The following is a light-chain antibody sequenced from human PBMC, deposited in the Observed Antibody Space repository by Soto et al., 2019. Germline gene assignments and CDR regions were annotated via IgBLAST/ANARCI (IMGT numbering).Light chain of an antibody. CDR3: QQYCSSPPWT. CDR2: CAS. V-gene: IGKV3-20*01. CDR1: QSVSSSY. J-gene: IGKJ1*01. Sequence: EIVLTQSPGTLSLSPGERATLSCRASQSVSSSYLAWYQQKPGQAPRLLIYCASSRATGIPDRFSGSGSGTDFTLTISRLEPEDFAVYYCQQYCSSPPWTFGQGTKVEIK.